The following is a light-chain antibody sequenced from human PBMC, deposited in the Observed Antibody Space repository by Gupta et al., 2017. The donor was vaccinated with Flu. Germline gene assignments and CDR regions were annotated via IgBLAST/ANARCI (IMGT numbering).Light chain of an antibody. V-gene: IGKV1-12*01. CDR2: AAS. CDR1: QGIGSW. J-gene: IGKJ2*01. Sequence: DIQMTQSPFSVSASVGDRVTITCRASQGIGSWLAWYQQKPGKAPKLLIYAASTLQSGVPSRFSGSGSGTDYALTISSLQPEDFATYFCQQADSLPHTFGQGTKLEIK. CDR3: QQADSLPHT.